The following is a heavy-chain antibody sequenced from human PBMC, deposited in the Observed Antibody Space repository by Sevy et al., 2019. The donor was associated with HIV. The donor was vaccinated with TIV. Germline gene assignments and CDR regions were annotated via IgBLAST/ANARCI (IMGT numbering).Heavy chain of an antibody. CDR3: AKTLQKLPFHPHYFDY. CDR1: GFPVSSNY. CDR2: NSATGGST. D-gene: IGHD2-21*02. Sequence: GGSLRLSCAASGFPVSSNYMSWVRQAPGKGLEWVASNSATGGSTYYADSVKGRFTIARDVSKGILYLQMNSRTAEDTAIFYCAKTLQKLPFHPHYFDYWGQGTLVTVSS. V-gene: IGHV3-23*01. J-gene: IGHJ4*02.